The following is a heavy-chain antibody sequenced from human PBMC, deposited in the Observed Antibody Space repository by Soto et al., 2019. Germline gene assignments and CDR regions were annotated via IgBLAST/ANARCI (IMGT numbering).Heavy chain of an antibody. CDR1: GFTISGCS. D-gene: IGHD5-12*01. Sequence: QPGGSLRLSCEASGFTISGCSMNWVRQAPGKGLEWLAYITIRTGNTVYADSVRGRFTISADNAENSVFLQMNSLRDEDTAVYFFVRDRDIYRDIVHADLWGKGTLVTVAS. V-gene: IGHV3-48*02. CDR3: VRDRDIYRDIVHADL. CDR2: ITIRTGNT. J-gene: IGHJ4*01.